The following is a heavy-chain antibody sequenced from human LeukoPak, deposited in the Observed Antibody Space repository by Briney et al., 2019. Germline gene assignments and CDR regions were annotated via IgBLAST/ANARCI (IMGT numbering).Heavy chain of an antibody. V-gene: IGHV5-51*01. D-gene: IGHD3-22*01. Sequence: GESLKISCKGSGSRFTTYWIGWVRQMPGKGLEWMGIIYPADSDTTYSPSFQGQVTISADKSISTAYLHWSSLKASDTAMYYCARPTDYYDGSGPYGFDIWGQGTMVTVSS. J-gene: IGHJ3*02. CDR3: ARPTDYYDGSGPYGFDI. CDR2: IYPADSDT. CDR1: GSRFTTYW.